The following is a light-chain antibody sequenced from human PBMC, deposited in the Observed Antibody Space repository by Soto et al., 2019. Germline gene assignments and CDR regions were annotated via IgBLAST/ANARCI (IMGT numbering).Light chain of an antibody. CDR3: QQYSKEST. V-gene: IGKV1-5*03. CDR2: KAS. J-gene: IGKJ2*01. Sequence: DVEMTQSPSTLPTSIGDRVTINCRASQNVSNWLAWYQQKPGKAPKLLIYKASRLESGVPSRFSAGGSGTDFTLTINSLQSDDFATYFCQQYSKESTVGQGTKLEIK. CDR1: QNVSNW.